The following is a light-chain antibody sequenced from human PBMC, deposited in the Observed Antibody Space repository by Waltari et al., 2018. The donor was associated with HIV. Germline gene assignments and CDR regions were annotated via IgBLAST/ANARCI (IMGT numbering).Light chain of an antibody. V-gene: IGKV1-39*01. CDR1: QNISAY. CDR3: QQSFRGLT. CDR2: AAS. J-gene: IGKJ4*01. Sequence: DIQMTQSPSSLSAFVGDRVTITCRASQNISAYVNWYLHKPWRATMLLIYAASRLHSGVPTRFSGSGSGTAFTLTISSLQPDDFATYYCQQSFRGLTFGGGTKVETK.